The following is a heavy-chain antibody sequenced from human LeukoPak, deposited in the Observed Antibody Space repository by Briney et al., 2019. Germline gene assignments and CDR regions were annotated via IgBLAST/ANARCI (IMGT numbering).Heavy chain of an antibody. D-gene: IGHD3-10*01. J-gene: IGHJ4*02. Sequence: GGSLRLSCAASGFTFSSYWMHWVRHAPGRGLVWVSRINSDGSSTSYADSVKGRFTISRDNAKNTLYLRMNSLRAEDTAVYYCARSYYGSGSYFGYWGQGTLVTVSS. CDR1: GFTFSSYW. CDR3: ARSYYGSGSYFGY. V-gene: IGHV3-74*01. CDR2: INSDGSST.